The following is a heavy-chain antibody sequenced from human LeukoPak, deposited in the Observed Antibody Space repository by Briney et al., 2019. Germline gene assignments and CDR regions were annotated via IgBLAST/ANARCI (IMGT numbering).Heavy chain of an antibody. D-gene: IGHD6-19*01. CDR3: AREFNIAVAGIYTGFDI. CDR1: GFTFSSYA. CDR2: IKGDGSEK. Sequence: GGSLRLSCAASGFTFSSYAMSWVRQAPGKGLEWVANIKGDGSEKRYVDSVRGRFTISRDNAKNSLYLQMNSLRADDTAVYYCAREFNIAVAGIYTGFDIWGQGTMVTVSS. V-gene: IGHV3-7*03. J-gene: IGHJ3*02.